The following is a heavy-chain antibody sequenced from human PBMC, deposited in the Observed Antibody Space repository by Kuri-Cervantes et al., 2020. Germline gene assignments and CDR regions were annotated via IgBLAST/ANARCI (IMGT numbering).Heavy chain of an antibody. D-gene: IGHD3-16*01. CDR1: GFTFSSYA. CDR3: ARSLEVWGSYRNAFDI. J-gene: IGHJ3*02. Sequence: GGSLRLSCAASGFTFSSYAMHWVRQAPGKGLEWVAVISYDGSNKYYADSVKGRFTISRDNSKNTLYLQMNSLRAEDTAVYYCARSLEVWGSYRNAFDIWGRGTMVTVSS. V-gene: IGHV3-30-3*01. CDR2: ISYDGSNK.